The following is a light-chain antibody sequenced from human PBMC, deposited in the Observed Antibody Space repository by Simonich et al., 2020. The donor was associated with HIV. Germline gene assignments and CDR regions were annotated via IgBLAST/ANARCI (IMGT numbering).Light chain of an antibody. CDR1: QSVLSSSNNKNY. V-gene: IGKV4-1*01. J-gene: IGKJ2*01. CDR3: QQYYSTPYT. Sequence: DIVMTQSPDSLAVSLGERATINFKSSQSVLSSSNNKNYLAWYQQKPGQHPKLLIYWASTRESGVPDRFSGSGYGTDFTLTISSLQAEDVAVYYCQQYYSTPYTFGQGTKLEIK. CDR2: WAS.